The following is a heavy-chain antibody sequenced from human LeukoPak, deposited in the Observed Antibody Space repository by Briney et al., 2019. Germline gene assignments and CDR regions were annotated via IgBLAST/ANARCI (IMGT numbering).Heavy chain of an antibody. J-gene: IGHJ4*02. CDR2: TNPNSGGT. CDR1: GYTFSDFY. Sequence: ASVKVSCKASGYTFSDFYMHWVRQAPGQGLEWMGWTNPNSGGTRDAQKFQGRVTMTRDTSISTAYMELSRLRSDDTAVYYCARSLSDYPFDYWGQGTLVTVSS. D-gene: IGHD1-26*01. CDR3: ARSLSDYPFDY. V-gene: IGHV1-2*02.